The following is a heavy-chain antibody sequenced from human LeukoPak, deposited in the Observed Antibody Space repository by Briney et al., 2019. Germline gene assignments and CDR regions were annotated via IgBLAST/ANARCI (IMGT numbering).Heavy chain of an antibody. V-gene: IGHV5-51*01. CDR1: EYSLSNYW. D-gene: IGHD3-22*01. CDR2: IYPGDSDT. Sequence: ESLKIACKGSEYSLSNYWIGWVRHMPEKGRELMGVIYPGDSDTRYSPSFQGQITISADKSISTASLQWSYLKASDTAMYYCARPRTGYYAHDSFDIWGQGTMVTVSS. J-gene: IGHJ3*02. CDR3: ARPRTGYYAHDSFDI.